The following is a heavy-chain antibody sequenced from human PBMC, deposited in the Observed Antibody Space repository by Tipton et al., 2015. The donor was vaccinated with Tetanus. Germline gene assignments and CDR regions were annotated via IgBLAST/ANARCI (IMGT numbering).Heavy chain of an antibody. CDR2: IKQDGSET. CDR1: GFTFSDYW. V-gene: IGHV3-7*01. CDR3: ARGLRRLLCTSASCHPNWCDP. J-gene: IGHJ5*02. D-gene: IGHD2-2*01. Sequence: SLRLSCAASGFTFSDYWMTWVRQAPGKGLEWVANIKQDGSETSYVDSVKGRFTVSRDNAKNSLSLQMNSLRAEDTAVYYCARGLRRLLCTSASCHPNWCDPWGQGTLVTVSS.